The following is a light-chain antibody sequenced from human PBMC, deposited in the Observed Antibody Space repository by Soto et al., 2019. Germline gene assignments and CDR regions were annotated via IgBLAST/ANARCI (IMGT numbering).Light chain of an antibody. CDR3: QQYNNWPLT. CDR2: GAS. V-gene: IGKV3D-15*01. J-gene: IGKJ4*01. Sequence: DIVMTQSPATLSVSPGERATLSCRASQSVSSKLAWYQQKPGQAPKLLIYGASTRATGTPARFSGSESGTEFTLTISSLQSEDFAVYYCQQYNNWPLTLGGGTKVEIK. CDR1: QSVSSK.